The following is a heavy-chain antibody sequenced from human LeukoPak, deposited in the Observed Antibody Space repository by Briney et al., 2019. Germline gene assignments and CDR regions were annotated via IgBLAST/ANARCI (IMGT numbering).Heavy chain of an antibody. Sequence: GGSLRLSCAASGFNFSTYWMTWVRQVPGKGLEWVANIKEDGSEIYYVDAVKGRFSISRDNAKTSLYLQINSLSVADTAVYYCVTDQTGRHPYFFDYWGQGTLVTVSS. J-gene: IGHJ4*02. CDR3: VTDQTGRHPYFFDY. D-gene: IGHD3-10*01. CDR2: IKEDGSEI. V-gene: IGHV3-7*01. CDR1: GFNFSTYW.